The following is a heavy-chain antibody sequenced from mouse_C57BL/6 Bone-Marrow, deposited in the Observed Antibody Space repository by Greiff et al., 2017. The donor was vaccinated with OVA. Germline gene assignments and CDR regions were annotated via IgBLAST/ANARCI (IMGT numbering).Heavy chain of an antibody. V-gene: IGHV1-64*01. D-gene: IGHD4-1*01. Sequence: QVQLQQPGAELVKPGASVKLSCKASGYTFTSYWMHWVKQRPGQGLEWIGMIHPNSGSTNYNEKFKSKATLTVDKSSSPAYMQLSSLTSEDSAVYYCARQANWRAMDYWGQGTSVTVSS. CDR1: GYTFTSYW. CDR3: ARQANWRAMDY. J-gene: IGHJ4*01. CDR2: IHPNSGST.